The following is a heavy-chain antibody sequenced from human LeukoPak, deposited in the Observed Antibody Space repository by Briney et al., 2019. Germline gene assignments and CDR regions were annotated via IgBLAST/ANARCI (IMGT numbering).Heavy chain of an antibody. CDR2: IIPVLNIT. Sequence: RASVQVSCKTSGGTFSTSAITWVRQAPGQGLEWMGRIIPVLNITTYAQRFQGRVTITADTSTSTVYMELSSLRSEETAVYYCARDQGLTAPPPGGLDVWGQGTTVIVSS. V-gene: IGHV1-69*04. J-gene: IGHJ6*02. D-gene: IGHD5-18*01. CDR3: ARDQGLTAPPPGGLDV. CDR1: GGTFSTSA.